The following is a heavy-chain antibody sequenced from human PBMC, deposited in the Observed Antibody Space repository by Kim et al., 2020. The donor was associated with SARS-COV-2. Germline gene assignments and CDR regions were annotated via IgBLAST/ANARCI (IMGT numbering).Heavy chain of an antibody. D-gene: IGHD2-21*01. CDR1: GFTFSSYW. V-gene: IGHV3-7*03. J-gene: IGHJ4*02. CDR3: ATGPPYCGGDCYLDYFDY. Sequence: GGSLRLSCAASGFTFSSYWMSWVRQAPGKGLEWVANIKQDGSEKYYVDSVKGRFTISRDNAKNSLYLQMNSLRAEDTAVYYCATGPPYCGGDCYLDYFDYWGQGTLVTVSS. CDR2: IKQDGSEK.